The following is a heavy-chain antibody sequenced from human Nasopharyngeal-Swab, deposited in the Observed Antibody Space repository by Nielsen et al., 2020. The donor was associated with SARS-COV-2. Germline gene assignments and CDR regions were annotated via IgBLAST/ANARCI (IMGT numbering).Heavy chain of an antibody. V-gene: IGHV3-74*01. CDR1: GFTFSSYW. D-gene: IGHD3-22*01. Sequence: GESLKISCAASGFTFSSYWMHWVRQAPGKGLVWVSRINSDVSSTSYADSVKGRFTISRDNAKNTLYLQMNSLRTEDTAVYYCARGTFSSGLTRWGQGTLVTVSS. CDR3: ARGTFSSGLTR. CDR2: INSDVSST. J-gene: IGHJ4*02.